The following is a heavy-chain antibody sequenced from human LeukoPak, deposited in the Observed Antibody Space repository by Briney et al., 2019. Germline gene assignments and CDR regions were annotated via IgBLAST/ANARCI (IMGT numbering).Heavy chain of an antibody. V-gene: IGHV5-51*01. CDR3: ARQWSSSGWYLNAFDI. CDR2: LYPCESDT. D-gene: IGHD6-19*01. CDR1: EYNFPSYW. J-gene: IGHJ3*02. Sequence: GRALQMQCYWFEYNFPSYWLGWVRPMTGEGVEWMGILYPCESDTRNRASCQGQVTNTHDKSISTAYLQWSSLKASGRAMYYCARQWSSSGWYLNAFDIWGQGTMVTVSS.